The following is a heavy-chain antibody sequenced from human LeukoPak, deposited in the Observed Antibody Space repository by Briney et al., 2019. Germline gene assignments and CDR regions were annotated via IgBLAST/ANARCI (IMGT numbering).Heavy chain of an antibody. D-gene: IGHD2-2*02. J-gene: IGHJ6*03. CDR3: ARDIGDCSSLSCYNHYYYMDV. CDR2: ISSTGGTI. Sequence: GGSLRLSCAASGFTFSSNSMNWVRQAPGKGLEWVSYISSTGGTIYYADSMKGRFTISRDNTKSSLYLQMNSLRDEDTAVYYCARDIGDCSSLSCYNHYYYMDVWGKGTTVTVSS. CDR1: GFTFSSNS. V-gene: IGHV3-48*02.